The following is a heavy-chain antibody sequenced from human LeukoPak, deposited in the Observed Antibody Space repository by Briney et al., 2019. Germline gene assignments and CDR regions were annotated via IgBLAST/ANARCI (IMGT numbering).Heavy chain of an antibody. Sequence: PGGSLRLSCAASGFTFSSYGMHWVRQGPGKGLEWVSYIPYDGSNEYYAESVKGRFTISRDNSKNTLYLQMNSLRAEDTAVYYCAKDRNLYGSGTYYNSWGYWGQGTLVTVSS. CDR1: GFTFSSYG. V-gene: IGHV3-30*02. J-gene: IGHJ4*02. D-gene: IGHD3-10*01. CDR3: AKDRNLYGSGTYYNSWGY. CDR2: IPYDGSNE.